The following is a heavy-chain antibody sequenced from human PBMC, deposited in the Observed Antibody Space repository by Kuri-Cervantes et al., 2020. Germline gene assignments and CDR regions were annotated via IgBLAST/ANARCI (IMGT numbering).Heavy chain of an antibody. J-gene: IGHJ5*02. V-gene: IGHV1-18*04. CDR3: ARDNPRLTVTPAGWFDP. CDR1: GYTFTYRY. CDR2: ISAYNGDT. Sequence: ASVKVSCKASGYTFTYRYLHWLRQAPGQALEWMGWISAYNGDTNYAQKLQGRVTMTTDTSTSTAYMELRSLISDDTAVYYCARDNPRLTVTPAGWFDPWGQGTLVTVSS. D-gene: IGHD4-11*01.